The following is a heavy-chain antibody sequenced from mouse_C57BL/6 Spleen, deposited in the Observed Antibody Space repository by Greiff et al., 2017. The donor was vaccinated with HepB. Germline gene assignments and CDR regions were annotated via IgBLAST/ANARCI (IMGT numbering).Heavy chain of an antibody. V-gene: IGHV1-55*01. CDR1: GYTFTSYW. CDR2: IYPGSGST. J-gene: IGHJ2*01. CDR3: ASRGYDYDHFDY. Sequence: QVQLKQPGAELVKPGASVKMSCKASGYTFTSYWITWVKQRPGQGLEWIGDIYPGSGSTNYNEKFKSKATLTVDTSSSTAYMQLSSLTSEDSAVYYCASRGYDYDHFDYWGQGTTLTVSS. D-gene: IGHD2-4*01.